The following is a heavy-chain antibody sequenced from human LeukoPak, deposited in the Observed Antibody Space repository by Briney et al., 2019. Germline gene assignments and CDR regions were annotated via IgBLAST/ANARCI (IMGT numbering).Heavy chain of an antibody. J-gene: IGHJ4*02. Sequence: HPETLSLTCTVSGGSISSYYWSWIRQPAGKGLEWIGRIYTSGSTNYNPSLKSRVTMSVDTSKNQFSLKLSSVTAADTAVYYCARGAPMLHGDYLDYWGQGTLVTVSS. D-gene: IGHD4-17*01. V-gene: IGHV4-4*07. CDR3: ARGAPMLHGDYLDY. CDR1: GGSISSYY. CDR2: IYTSGST.